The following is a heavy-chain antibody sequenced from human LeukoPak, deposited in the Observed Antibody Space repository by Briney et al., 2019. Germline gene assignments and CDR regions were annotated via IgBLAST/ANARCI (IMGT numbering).Heavy chain of an antibody. J-gene: IGHJ3*02. CDR3: ARGITILSYAFDI. CDR1: GYTFTSYG. Sequence: RASVKVSCKASGYTFTSYGISWVQQAPGQGLEWMGWIGAYNGNTNYAQKLQGRVTMTTDTSTSTAYMELRSLRSDDTAVYYCARGITILSYAFDIWGQGTMVTVSS. V-gene: IGHV1-18*01. CDR2: IGAYNGNT. D-gene: IGHD3-3*01.